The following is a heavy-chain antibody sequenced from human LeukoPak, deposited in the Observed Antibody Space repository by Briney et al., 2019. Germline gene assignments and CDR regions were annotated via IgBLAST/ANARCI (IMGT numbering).Heavy chain of an antibody. CDR3: AKGRIVVVISFFDY. CDR1: GFTFSSYA. J-gene: IGHJ4*02. V-gene: IGHV3-23*01. CDR2: ISGSGGST. D-gene: IGHD3-22*01. Sequence: GGSLRLSCAASGFTFSSYAMSWVRQAPGKGLEWVSAISGSGGSTYYADSVKGRFTISRDNSKNTLYLQMNSLRAGDTAVYYCAKGRIVVVISFFDYWGQGTLVTVSS.